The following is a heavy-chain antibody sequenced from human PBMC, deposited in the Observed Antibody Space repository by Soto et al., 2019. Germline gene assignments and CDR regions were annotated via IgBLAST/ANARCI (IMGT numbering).Heavy chain of an antibody. Sequence: GGSLGLSCAASGFTFSSYDMHWVRQATGKGLEWVSAIGTAGDTYYPGSVKGRFTISRENAKNSLYLQMNSLRAEDTAVYYCARAGVVVVVATTYYYYGMDVWGQGTTVTVSS. D-gene: IGHD2-15*01. CDR3: ARAGVVVVVATTYYYYGMDV. CDR2: IGTAGDT. V-gene: IGHV3-13*01. J-gene: IGHJ6*02. CDR1: GFTFSSYD.